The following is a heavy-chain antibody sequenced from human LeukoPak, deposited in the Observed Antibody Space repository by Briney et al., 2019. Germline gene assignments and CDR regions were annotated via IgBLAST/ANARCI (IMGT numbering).Heavy chain of an antibody. CDR1: GYTFTSYY. CDR2: INPSGGST. CDR3: ARRGYSYGILDY. J-gene: IGHJ4*02. V-gene: IGHV1-46*01. D-gene: IGHD5-18*01. Sequence: GASVKVSCKASGYTFTSYYMHWVRQAPGQGLEWMGIINPSGGSTNYAQKFQGRITMTRDTSTSTVYMELSSLRSEDTAVYYCARRGYSYGILDYWGQGTLVTVSS.